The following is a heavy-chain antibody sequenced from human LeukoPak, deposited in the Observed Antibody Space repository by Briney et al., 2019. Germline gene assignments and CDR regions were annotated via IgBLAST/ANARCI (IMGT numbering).Heavy chain of an antibody. V-gene: IGHV1-18*01. CDR2: ISAYNGNT. D-gene: IGHD4-23*01. J-gene: IGHJ4*02. CDR1: GYTFTSYG. Sequence: GASVKLSCKASGYTFTSYGISWVRQAPGQGLERMGWISAYNGNTNYAQKLQGRVTMTTDTSTSTVYMELRSLRSDDTAVYYCADLYGGDYWGQGTLVTVSS. CDR3: ADLYGGDY.